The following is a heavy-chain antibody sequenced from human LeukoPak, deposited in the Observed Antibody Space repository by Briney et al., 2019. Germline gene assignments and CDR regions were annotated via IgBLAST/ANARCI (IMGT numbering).Heavy chain of an antibody. CDR2: IYYSGST. J-gene: IGHJ4*02. CDR1: GGSISSYY. Sequence: SETLSLTCTVSGGSISSYYWSWLRQPPGKGLEWIGYIYYSGSTNYNPSLKSRVTISVDTSKNQFSLKLSSVTAADTAVYYCARVVFGGIPYFDYWGQGTLVTVSS. V-gene: IGHV4-59*01. D-gene: IGHD1-14*01. CDR3: ARVVFGGIPYFDY.